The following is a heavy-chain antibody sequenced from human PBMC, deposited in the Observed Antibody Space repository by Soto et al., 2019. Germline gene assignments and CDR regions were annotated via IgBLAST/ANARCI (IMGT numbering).Heavy chain of an antibody. CDR3: ARATVAYYHYAMDV. CDR1: GGSISSSSYY. V-gene: IGHV4-39*01. D-gene: IGHD4-17*01. Sequence: SENLPLTCTVSGGSISSSSYYWGWIRQPPGKGLEWIGSIYYSGSTYYNPSLKSRVNISVDTSKNQFSLKLSSVTAADTAVYYCARATVAYYHYAMDVCGQGTTVTV. J-gene: IGHJ6*02. CDR2: IYYSGST.